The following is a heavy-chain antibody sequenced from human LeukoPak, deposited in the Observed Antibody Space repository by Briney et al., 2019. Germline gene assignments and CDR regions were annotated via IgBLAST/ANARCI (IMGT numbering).Heavy chain of an antibody. J-gene: IGHJ4*02. CDR2: ISYDGSNK. D-gene: IGHD1-26*01. V-gene: IGHV3-30-3*02. Sequence: GTSLRLSCAASGFTFSSYAMHWVRQAPGKGLEWVAVISYDGSNKYYADSVKGRFTISRDNSKNTLYLQMNSLRAEDTAVYYCAKIPNSGSYDYWGQGTLVTVSS. CDR1: GFTFSSYA. CDR3: AKIPNSGSYDY.